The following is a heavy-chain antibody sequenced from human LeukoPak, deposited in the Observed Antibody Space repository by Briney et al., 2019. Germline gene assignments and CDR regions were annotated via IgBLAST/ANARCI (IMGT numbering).Heavy chain of an antibody. J-gene: IGHJ5*02. D-gene: IGHD3-10*01. CDR3: ARRVRGVIADWFDP. CDR1: GGSFSGYY. Sequence: PSETLSLTCAVHGGSFSGYYWSWIRQPPGKGLEWIGEINHSGSTNYNPPLKSRVTISVDTSKNQFSLKMSSVTAADTAVYYCARRVRGVIADWFDPWGQGTLVTVSS. V-gene: IGHV4-34*01. CDR2: INHSGST.